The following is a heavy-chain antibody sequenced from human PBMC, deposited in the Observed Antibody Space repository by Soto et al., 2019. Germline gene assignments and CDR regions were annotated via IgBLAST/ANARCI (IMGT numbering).Heavy chain of an antibody. CDR3: AHPRGYGVFDAYDF. CDR2: ISGSGSDT. J-gene: IGHJ3*01. D-gene: IGHD4-17*01. CDR1: GFTFSTYA. V-gene: IGHV3-23*01. Sequence: QPGGSLRLSCAASGFTFSTYAMSWVRQAPGKGLEWVSAISGSGSDTYHAESVKGRFTISRDNSISMLYLQMNSLRTEDTAVYYCAHPRGYGVFDAYDFWGQGAMVTVSS.